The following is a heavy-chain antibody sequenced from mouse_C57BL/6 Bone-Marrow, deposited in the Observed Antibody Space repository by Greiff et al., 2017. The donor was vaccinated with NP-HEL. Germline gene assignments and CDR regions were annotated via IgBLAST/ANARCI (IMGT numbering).Heavy chain of an antibody. J-gene: IGHJ3*01. CDR2: IYPRSGNT. CDR1: GYTFTSYG. Sequence: VQLVESGAELARPGASVKLSCKASGYTFTSYGISWVKQRTGQGLEWIGEIYPRSGNTYYNEKFKGKATLTADKSSSTAYMELRSLTSEDSAVYFCARELGGTWFAYWGQGTLVTVSA. D-gene: IGHD4-1*01. CDR3: ARELGGTWFAY. V-gene: IGHV1-81*01.